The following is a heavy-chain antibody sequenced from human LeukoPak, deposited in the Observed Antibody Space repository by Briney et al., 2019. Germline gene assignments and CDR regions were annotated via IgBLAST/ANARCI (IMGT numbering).Heavy chain of an antibody. CDR3: VRNNYWRYEF. CDR1: GFPFTSHW. J-gene: IGHJ4*02. D-gene: IGHD1-1*01. CDR2: IKEDATET. Sequence: GGSLRLSCAPSGFPFTSHWMRWLRQAPGRGLEWVANIKEDATETYYVDSVKGRFTVSRDNAKNVLYLQMNSLGLEDTAVYYCVRNNYWRYEFWGQGTVVTVST. V-gene: IGHV3-7*01.